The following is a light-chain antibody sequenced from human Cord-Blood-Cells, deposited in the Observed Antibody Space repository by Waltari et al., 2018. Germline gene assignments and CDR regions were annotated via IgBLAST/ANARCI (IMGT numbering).Light chain of an antibody. CDR2: DAS. J-gene: IGKJ2*01. CDR3: QQRSNWLYT. CDR1: QSVSSY. V-gene: IGKV3-11*01. Sequence: ILLTQSPATLSLSPGHRAALSCSASQSVSSYLAWYQQKPGQAPRLLIYDASNRATGIPARFSGSGSGTDFTLTISSLEPEDFAVYYCQQRSNWLYTFGQGTKLEIK.